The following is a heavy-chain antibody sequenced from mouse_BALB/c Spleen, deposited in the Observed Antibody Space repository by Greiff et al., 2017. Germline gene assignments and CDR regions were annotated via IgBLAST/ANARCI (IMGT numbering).Heavy chain of an antibody. D-gene: IGHD2-3*01. CDR3: ARDDGYYRFAY. J-gene: IGHJ3*01. CDR1: GFNIKDTY. CDR2: IDPANGNT. V-gene: IGHV14-3*02. Sequence: VQLQQSGAELVKPGASVKLSCTASGFNIKDTYMHWVKQRPEQGLEWIGRIDPANGNTKYDPNFQGQATITADTSSNTAYLQLSSLTSEDTAVYYCARDDGYYRFAYWGQGTLVTVSA.